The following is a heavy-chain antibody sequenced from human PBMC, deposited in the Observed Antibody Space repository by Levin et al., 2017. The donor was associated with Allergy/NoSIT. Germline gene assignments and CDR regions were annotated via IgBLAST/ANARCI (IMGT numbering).Heavy chain of an antibody. CDR3: ARAGWYHGAFDI. CDR2: IIPIFGTA. CDR1: GGTFSSYA. J-gene: IGHJ3*02. V-gene: IGHV1-69*06. D-gene: IGHD2-2*01. Sequence: KISCKASGGTFSSYAISWVRQAPGQGLEWMGGIIPIFGTANYAQKFQGRVTITADKSTSTAYMELSSLRSEDTAVYYCARAGWYHGAFDIWGQGTMVTVSS.